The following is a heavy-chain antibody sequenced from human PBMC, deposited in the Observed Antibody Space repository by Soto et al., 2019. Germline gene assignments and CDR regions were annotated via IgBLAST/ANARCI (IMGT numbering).Heavy chain of an antibody. CDR3: ARAHDFWSGYYEGNWFGP. J-gene: IGHJ5*02. CDR2: IYHSGST. CDR1: GYSISSGYY. D-gene: IGHD3-3*01. Sequence: PSETLSLTCAVSGYSISSGYYWGWIRQPPGKGLEWVGSIYHSGSTYYNPSLKSRVTISVDTSKNQFSLKLSSVTAADTAVYYCARAHDFWSGYYEGNWFGPWGQGTLVTVSS. V-gene: IGHV4-38-2*01.